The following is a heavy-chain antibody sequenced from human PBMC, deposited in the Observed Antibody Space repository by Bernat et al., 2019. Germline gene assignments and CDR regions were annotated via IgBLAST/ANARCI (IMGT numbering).Heavy chain of an antibody. D-gene: IGHD2-15*01. CDR2: ISSSSSYI. CDR1: GFTFSSYS. J-gene: IGHJ6*02. Sequence: EVQLVESGGGLVKPGGSLRLSCAASGFTFSSYSMNWVRQAPGKGLEWVSSISSSSSYIYYADSVTGRFTNSRDNAKNSLYLQMNSLRAEDTAVYYCARLILPMDVWGQGTTVTVSS. CDR3: ARLILPMDV. V-gene: IGHV3-21*01.